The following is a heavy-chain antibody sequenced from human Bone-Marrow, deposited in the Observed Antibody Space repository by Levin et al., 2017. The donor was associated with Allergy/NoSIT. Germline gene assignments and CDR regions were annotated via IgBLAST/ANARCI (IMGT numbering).Heavy chain of an antibody. Sequence: GGSLRLSCAASGFTFSSYGMHWVRQAPGKGLEWVAVIWYDGSNKYYADSVKGRFTISRDNSKNTLYLQMNSLRAEDTAVYYCARDPSWVGELLPFDYWGQGTLVTVSS. CDR3: ARDPSWVGELLPFDY. CDR1: GFTFSSYG. J-gene: IGHJ4*02. CDR2: IWYDGSNK. V-gene: IGHV3-33*01. D-gene: IGHD3-10*01.